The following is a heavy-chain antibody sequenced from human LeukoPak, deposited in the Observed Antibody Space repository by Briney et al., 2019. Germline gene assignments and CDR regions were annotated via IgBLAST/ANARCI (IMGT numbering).Heavy chain of an antibody. CDR1: GYSFTNFY. Sequence: ASVKVSCKTSGYSFTNFYIHWVRQAPGQGLEWIGMVNPSGGSTISAQKFQDRVNMTTDTSPRTVYMEMTGLTSDDTGIYYCARDAFWGQGTQVTVSS. CDR2: VNPSGGST. D-gene: IGHD3-3*02. CDR3: ARDAF. J-gene: IGHJ4*02. V-gene: IGHV1-46*01.